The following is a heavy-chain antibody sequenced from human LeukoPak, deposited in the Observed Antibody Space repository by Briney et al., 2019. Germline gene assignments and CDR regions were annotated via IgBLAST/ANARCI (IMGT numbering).Heavy chain of an antibody. J-gene: IGHJ4*02. D-gene: IGHD3-10*01. V-gene: IGHV4-61*08. CDR1: GGSISSGDYY. CDR2: IYYSGST. CDR3: ARSTRASAIDY. Sequence: SETLSLTCTVSGGSISSGDYYWSWIRQPPGKGLEWIGYIYYSGSTNYNPSLKSRVTISVDTSKNQFSLKLSSVTAADTAVYYCARSTRASAIDYWGQGTLVTVSS.